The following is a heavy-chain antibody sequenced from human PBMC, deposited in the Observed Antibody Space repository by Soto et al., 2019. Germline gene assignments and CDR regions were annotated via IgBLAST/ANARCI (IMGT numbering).Heavy chain of an antibody. J-gene: IGHJ4*02. Sequence: QVQLQESGPRLVKPSETLSLTCIVSGASIISNHWTWIRQPPGKGLEWIGCMYDSVTTRDDSFFKVRVTRSIDTSKHHFHLNLSTVTDAATSVYYCATYEMGGAGRGGWGQGTLVTVSS. D-gene: IGHD1-26*01. V-gene: IGHV4-59*01. CDR3: ATYEMGGAGRGG. CDR1: GASIISNH. CDR2: MYDSVTT.